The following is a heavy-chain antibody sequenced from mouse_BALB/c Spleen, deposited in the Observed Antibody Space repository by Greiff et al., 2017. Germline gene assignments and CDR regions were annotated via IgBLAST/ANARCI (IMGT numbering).Heavy chain of an antibody. CDR2: ISYSGST. CDR1: GYSITSDYA. CDR3: ARAYGNYVGYFDY. D-gene: IGHD2-10*02. V-gene: IGHV3-2*02. J-gene: IGHJ2*01. Sequence: EVKLVESGPGLVKPSQSLSLTCTVTGYSITSDYAWNWIRQFPGNKLEWMGYISYSGSTSYNPSLKSRISITRDTSKNQFFLQLNSVTTEDTATYYCARAYGNYVGYFDYWGQGTTLTVSS.